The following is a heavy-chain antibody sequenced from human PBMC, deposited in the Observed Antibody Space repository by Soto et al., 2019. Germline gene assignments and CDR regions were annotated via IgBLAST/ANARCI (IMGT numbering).Heavy chain of an antibody. CDR1: GGSFSGYY. V-gene: IGHV4-34*01. Sequence: SETLSLTCAVYGGSFSGYYWSWIRQPPGKGLEWIGEINHSGSTNYNPSLKSRVTISVDTSKNQFSLKLSSVTAADTAVYYCARTRIVLMVYAISGRHFDYWGQGTLVTVSS. CDR3: ARTRIVLMVYAISGRHFDY. J-gene: IGHJ4*02. D-gene: IGHD2-8*01. CDR2: INHSGST.